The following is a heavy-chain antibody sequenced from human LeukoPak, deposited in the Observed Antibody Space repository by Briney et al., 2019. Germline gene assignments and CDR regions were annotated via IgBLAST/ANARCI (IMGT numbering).Heavy chain of an antibody. D-gene: IGHD2-15*01. CDR3: ARGARAATGYYYYYMDV. Sequence: GGSLRLSCAASGLTVSSNHMSRVRQAPGKGLEWVLVIYTGGSTDYADSVKGRFTISRDNSKNTLYLQMNSLRAEDTAVYYCARGARAATGYYYYYMDVWGKGTTVTVSS. J-gene: IGHJ6*03. CDR1: GLTVSSNH. V-gene: IGHV3-53*01. CDR2: IYTGGST.